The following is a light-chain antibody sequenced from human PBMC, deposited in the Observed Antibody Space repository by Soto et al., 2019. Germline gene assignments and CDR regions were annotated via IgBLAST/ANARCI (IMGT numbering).Light chain of an antibody. CDR1: SSDVGGSNY. CDR3: CSYTGSSTLYV. J-gene: IGLJ1*01. V-gene: IGLV2-14*01. CDR2: DVS. Sequence: QSALTQPASVSGSPGQSITISCTGTSSDVGGSNYVSWYQQHPGKAPKLMIYDVSNRPSGVSNRFSGSKSGNTASLPISGLQAEDEADYYCCSYTGSSTLYVFGRGTKLTVL.